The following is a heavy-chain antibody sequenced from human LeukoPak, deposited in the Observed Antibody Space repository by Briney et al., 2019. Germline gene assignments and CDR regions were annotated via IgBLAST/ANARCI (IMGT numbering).Heavy chain of an antibody. D-gene: IGHD3-16*01. Sequence: GSLRLSCAASGFTFSSYGMHWVRQAPGKGLEWVAVISYDGSNKYYADSVKGRFTISRDNSKNTLYLQMNSLRAEDTAVYYCAKDLGGSGDYWGQGTLVTVSS. CDR3: AKDLGGSGDY. V-gene: IGHV3-30*18. CDR1: GFTFSSYG. CDR2: ISYDGSNK. J-gene: IGHJ4*02.